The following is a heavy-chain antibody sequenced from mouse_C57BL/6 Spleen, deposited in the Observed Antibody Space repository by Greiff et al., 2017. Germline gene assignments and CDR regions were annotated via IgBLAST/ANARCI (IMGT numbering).Heavy chain of an antibody. Sequence: EVMLVESGGGLVQPGGSLSLSCAASGFTFTDYYMSWVRQPPGKALEWLGFIRNKANGYTTEYSASVKGRFTISRDNSQSILYLQMNALRAEDSATYYCARYPGYGSFDYWGQGTTLTVSS. CDR3: ARYPGYGSFDY. J-gene: IGHJ2*01. CDR1: GFTFTDYY. CDR2: IRNKANGYTT. D-gene: IGHD1-1*01. V-gene: IGHV7-3*01.